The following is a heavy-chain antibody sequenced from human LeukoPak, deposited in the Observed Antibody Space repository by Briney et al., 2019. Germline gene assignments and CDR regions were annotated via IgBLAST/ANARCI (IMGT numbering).Heavy chain of an antibody. CDR1: GFTFSSYG. CDR2: IRYDGSNK. D-gene: IGHD3-22*01. Sequence: GGSLRLSCAASGFTFSSYGMHCVRQAPGKGLEWVAFIRYDGSNKYYADSVKGRFTISRDNPKNTLYLQMNSLRAEDTAVYYCAKEKKYYYDTTGYPGYDYWGQGTLVTVSS. J-gene: IGHJ4*02. CDR3: AKEKKYYYDTTGYPGYDY. V-gene: IGHV3-30*02.